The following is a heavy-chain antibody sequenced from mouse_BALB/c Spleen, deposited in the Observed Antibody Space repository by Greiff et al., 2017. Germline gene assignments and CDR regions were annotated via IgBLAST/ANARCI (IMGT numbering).Heavy chain of an antibody. Sequence: QVQLKESGAELAKPGASVKMSCKASGYTFTSYWMHWVKQRPGQGLEWIGYINPSTGYTEYNQKFKDKATLTADKSSSTAYMQLSSLTSEDSAVYYCARSVPYDVVPGYAMDYWGQGTSVTVSS. V-gene: IGHV1-7*01. D-gene: IGHD2-12*01. J-gene: IGHJ4*01. CDR1: GYTFTSYW. CDR3: ARSVPYDVVPGYAMDY. CDR2: INPSTGYT.